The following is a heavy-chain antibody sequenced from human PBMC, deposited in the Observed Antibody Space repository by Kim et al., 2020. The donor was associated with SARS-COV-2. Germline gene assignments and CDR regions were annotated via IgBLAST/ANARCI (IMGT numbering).Heavy chain of an antibody. Sequence: GGSLRLSCAASGFTFSSYAMSWVRQAPGKGLEWVSVIYSGGSSTYYADSVKGRFTISRDNSKNTLYLQMNSLRAEDTAVYYCAKSIRIAYSSSWFPFDYWGQGTLVTVSS. V-gene: IGHV3-23*03. J-gene: IGHJ4*02. D-gene: IGHD6-13*01. CDR1: GFTFSSYA. CDR3: AKSIRIAYSSSWFPFDY. CDR2: IYSGGSST.